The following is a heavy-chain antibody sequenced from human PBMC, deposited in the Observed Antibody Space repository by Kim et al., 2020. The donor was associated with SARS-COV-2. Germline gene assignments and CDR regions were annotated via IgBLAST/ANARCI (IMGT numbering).Heavy chain of an antibody. Sequence: SVKVSCKASGGTFSSYAISWVRQAPGQGLEWMGGIIPIFGTANYAQKFQGRVTITADESTSTAYMELSSLRSEDTAVYYCARSPVADLHYFDYWGQGTLVTVSS. J-gene: IGHJ4*02. D-gene: IGHD6-19*01. CDR1: GGTFSSYA. CDR2: IIPIFGTA. CDR3: ARSPVADLHYFDY. V-gene: IGHV1-69*13.